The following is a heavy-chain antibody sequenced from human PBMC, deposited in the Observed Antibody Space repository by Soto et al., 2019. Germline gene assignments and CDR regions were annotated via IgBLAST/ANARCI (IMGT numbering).Heavy chain of an antibody. J-gene: IGHJ6*03. CDR3: ARVPWINSRDYYYYYYMDV. Sequence: ASVKVSCKASGYTFTSYGISWVRQAPGQGLEWMGWISAYNGNTNYAQKLQGRVTMTTDTSTSTAYMELRSLRSDDTAVYYCARVPWINSRDYYYYYYMDVWGKGTTVTV. D-gene: IGHD5-12*01. V-gene: IGHV1-18*01. CDR1: GYTFTSYG. CDR2: ISAYNGNT.